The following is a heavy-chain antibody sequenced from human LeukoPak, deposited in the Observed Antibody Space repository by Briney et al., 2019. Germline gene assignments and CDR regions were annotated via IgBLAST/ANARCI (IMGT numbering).Heavy chain of an antibody. J-gene: IGHJ4*02. CDR2: TYYRSKWYN. V-gene: IGHV6-1*01. Sequence: SQTLSLTCAIPGDSVSGNSAAWNWIRQSPSRGLEWLGRTYYRSKWYNDYAVSVKSRITINPDTSRNQFSLKLSSVTAADTAVYYCAGAGAQRSIWNNYLNPIDYWGQGTLVTVSS. CDR1: GDSVSGNSAA. CDR3: AGAGAQRSIWNNYLNPIDY. D-gene: IGHD1/OR15-1a*01.